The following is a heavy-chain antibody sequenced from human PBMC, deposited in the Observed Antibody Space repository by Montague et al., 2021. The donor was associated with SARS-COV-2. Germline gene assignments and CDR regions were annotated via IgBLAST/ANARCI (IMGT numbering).Heavy chain of an antibody. CDR3: ARETGYSRGWRYYYGMDV. V-gene: IGHV4-4*07. J-gene: IGHJ6*02. CDR2: LYTSGST. Sequence: SETLSLTCTVSGGSISNYYWTWIRQPAGKGLERIGRLYTSGSTTXXPSXXXRVPISVDTSKNQFSLNVTSGTAADTAIYYCARETGYSRGWRYYYGMDVWGQGTTVTVS. CDR1: GGSISNYY. D-gene: IGHD6-19*01.